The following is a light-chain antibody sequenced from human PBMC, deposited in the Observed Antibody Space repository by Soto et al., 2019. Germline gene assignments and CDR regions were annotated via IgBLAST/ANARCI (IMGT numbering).Light chain of an antibody. J-gene: IGKJ2*02. V-gene: IGKV3-20*01. CDR1: QSVSSSY. Sequence: EIVLTQSPGTLSLFPGERATLSCRASQSVSSSYLAWYQQRPGQAPRLLIYAASSRATGIPDRFSGSGAGTDFTLTISRLEPEDFAVYYCQQYDRSTWTFGQGTKLEIK. CDR3: QQYDRSTWT. CDR2: AAS.